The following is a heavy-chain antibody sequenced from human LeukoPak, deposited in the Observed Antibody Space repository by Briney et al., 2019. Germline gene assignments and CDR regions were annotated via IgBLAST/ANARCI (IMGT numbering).Heavy chain of an antibody. D-gene: IGHD3-9*01. CDR2: IYSGGST. V-gene: IGHV3-53*01. CDR1: GFTVSSNY. J-gene: IGHJ4*02. CDR3: ARERRYFDWLSNYYFDY. Sequence: GGSLRLSCAASGFTVSSNYISWVRQARGKGLEWVSVIYSGGSTYYADSVKGRFTISRDNSKNTLYLQMNSLRAEDTAVYYCARERRYFDWLSNYYFDYWGQGTLVTASS.